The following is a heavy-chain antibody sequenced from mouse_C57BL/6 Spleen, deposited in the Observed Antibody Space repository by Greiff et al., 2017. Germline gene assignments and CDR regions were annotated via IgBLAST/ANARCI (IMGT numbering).Heavy chain of an antibody. D-gene: IGHD1-1*01. Sequence: EVKLVESGGDLVKPGGSLKLSCAASGFTFSSYGMSWVRQTPDKGLEWVATISSGGSYTYYPDSVKGRFTISRDNAKNTLYLQMSSLKSEDTAMYYSARDQGITTGVGPYYFDDWGQGTTLTVSS. CDR3: ARDQGITTGVGPYYFDD. CDR1: GFTFSSYG. J-gene: IGHJ2*01. CDR2: ISSGGSYT. V-gene: IGHV5-6*01.